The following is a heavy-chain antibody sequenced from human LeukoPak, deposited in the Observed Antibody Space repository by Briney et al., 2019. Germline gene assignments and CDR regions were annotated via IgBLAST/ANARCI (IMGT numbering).Heavy chain of an antibody. CDR3: ASPSGSSGWYRYYFDY. CDR2: ISYDGSNK. V-gene: IGHV3-30*04. D-gene: IGHD6-19*01. Sequence: PGGSLRLSCAAATFTFSSSAMHWVRQAPGKGLEWVAVISYDGSNKYYADSVKGRFTISRDNSKNTLYLQMDSLRAEGRAVYYCASPSGSSGWYRYYFDYWGQRTLVTVSS. CDR1: TFTFSSSA. J-gene: IGHJ4*02.